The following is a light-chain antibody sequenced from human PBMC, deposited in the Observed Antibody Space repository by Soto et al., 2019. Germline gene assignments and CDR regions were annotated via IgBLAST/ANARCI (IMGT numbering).Light chain of an antibody. Sequence: QSVLTQPRSVSGSPGQSVTISCTGTSSDVGSYNYVSWYQQHPGKAPKLMIFDVSKRPSGVPDRFSGFKSGNTASLTISGLQAEDEADYSCCSYAGSTYVFGSGTKLTVL. CDR2: DVS. V-gene: IGLV2-11*01. CDR1: SSDVGSYNY. J-gene: IGLJ1*01. CDR3: CSYAGSTYV.